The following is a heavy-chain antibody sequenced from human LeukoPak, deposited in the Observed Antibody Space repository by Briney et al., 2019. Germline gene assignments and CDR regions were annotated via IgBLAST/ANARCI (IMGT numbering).Heavy chain of an antibody. V-gene: IGHV3-74*01. CDR2: INTGGRST. J-gene: IGHJ4*02. CDR1: GFTFRTYW. D-gene: IGHD2-8*01. CDR3: ARGGTDILLEPPAIPFDY. Sequence: GSLRLSWAASGFTFRTYWMHWVRQAPGEGLVWVFRINTGGRSTSYADSVKGRFTVSRDNSKDTLYLQMNSLRADDTAVYYCARGGTDILLEPPAIPFDYWGQGALVTVSS.